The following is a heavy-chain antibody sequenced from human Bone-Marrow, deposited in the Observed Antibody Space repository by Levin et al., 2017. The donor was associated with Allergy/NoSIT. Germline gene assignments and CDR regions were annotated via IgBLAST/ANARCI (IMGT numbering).Heavy chain of an antibody. Sequence: PGGSLRLSCSVSGLTYNFNMYAMHWVRQAPGKGLESVSSIGSYGSTTYYADSVKGRFTISRDNSKNTLYLQMSSLRSEDTALYYCVKGKEYCSGGPCQKYYFDSWGQGTLVSVSS. CDR2: IGSYGSTT. D-gene: IGHD2-15*01. CDR3: VKGKEYCSGGPCQKYYFDS. V-gene: IGHV3-64D*06. J-gene: IGHJ4*02. CDR1: GLTYNFNMYA.